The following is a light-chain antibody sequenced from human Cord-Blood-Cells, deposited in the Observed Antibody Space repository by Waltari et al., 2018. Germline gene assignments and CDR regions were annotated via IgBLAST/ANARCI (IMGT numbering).Light chain of an antibody. CDR2: DAS. CDR1: QSVSSY. CDR3: QQRSNWPPF. J-gene: IGKJ3*01. V-gene: IGKV3-11*01. Sequence: EIVLTQSPATLSLSPGERATLSCRASQSVSSYLAWSQQKPGQAPRLLIYDASNRATGIPARFSGSGSGTDFTLTISSLEPEDFAVYYCQQRSNWPPFFGPGTKVDIK.